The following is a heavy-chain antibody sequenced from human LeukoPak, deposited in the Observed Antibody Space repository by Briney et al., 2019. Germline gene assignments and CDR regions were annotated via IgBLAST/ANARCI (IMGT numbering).Heavy chain of an antibody. D-gene: IGHD2-8*01. Sequence: SETLSLTCSVSGGAIRSSYWNWIRQSPGKGLEWLGYIYYSGGTNYNPSLKGRVTLSIDMSKNQFSLRLTSVTAADTAVYYCARDSMYATNYFDPWGQGTLVTVSS. CDR3: ARDSMYATNYFDP. CDR2: IYYSGGT. V-gene: IGHV4-59*01. J-gene: IGHJ5*02. CDR1: GGAIRSSY.